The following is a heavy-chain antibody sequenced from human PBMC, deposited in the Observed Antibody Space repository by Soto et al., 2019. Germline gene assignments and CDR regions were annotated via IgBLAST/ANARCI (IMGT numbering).Heavy chain of an antibody. CDR2: IYPGDSDT. CDR3: ARRSGVAATRVGAFDI. J-gene: IGHJ3*02. D-gene: IGHD2-15*01. Sequence: GESLKISCKGSGYSFTSYWIGWVRQMPGKGLEWMGIIYPGDSDTRYSPSFQGQVTISADKSISTAYLQWSSLKASDTAMYYWARRSGVAATRVGAFDIWGQGKMVTVS. CDR1: GYSFTSYW. V-gene: IGHV5-51*01.